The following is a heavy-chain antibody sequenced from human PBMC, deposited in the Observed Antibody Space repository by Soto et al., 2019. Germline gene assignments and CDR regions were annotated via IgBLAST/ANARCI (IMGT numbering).Heavy chain of an antibody. CDR1: GVSFSGYY. CDR3: ARDLRGYYDILTGYYTNYGMDV. CDR2: INHSGST. Sequence: SETLSLTCAVYGVSFSGYYWSWIRQPPGKGLEWIGEINHSGSTNYNPSLKSRVTISVDTSKNQFSLKLSSVTAADTAVYYCARDLRGYYDILTGYYTNYGMDVWGQGTTVTVSS. D-gene: IGHD3-9*01. J-gene: IGHJ6*02. V-gene: IGHV4-34*01.